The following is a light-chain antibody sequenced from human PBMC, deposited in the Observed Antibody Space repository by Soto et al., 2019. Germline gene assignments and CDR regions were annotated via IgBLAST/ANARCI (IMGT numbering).Light chain of an antibody. CDR2: DVS. V-gene: IGLV2-14*03. CDR3: SSYTSSITVV. Sequence: QSALTQPASVSGSPGQSITISCTGTSSDVGGYNYVSWHQQHPGKVPKLMIYDVSHRPSGVSNRFSGSKSGNTASLTISGLQAEDEADYYCSSYTSSITVVFGGGTKPTVL. CDR1: SSDVGGYNY. J-gene: IGLJ2*01.